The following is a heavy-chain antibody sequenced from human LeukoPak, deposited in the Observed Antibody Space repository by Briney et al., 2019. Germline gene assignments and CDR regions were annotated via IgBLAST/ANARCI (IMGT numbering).Heavy chain of an antibody. CDR1: GFTFSSYS. CDR2: ISSSSSTI. J-gene: IGHJ6*02. D-gene: IGHD3-22*01. CDR3: ARRPYSDTSGRLSDV. Sequence: TGGSLRLSCAASGFTFSSYSMNWVRQAPGKGLEWVSYISSSSSTIYYADSVKGRFTISRDNAKNSLYLQMNSLRDEDTAVYYCARRPYSDTSGRLSDVWGQGTTVTVSS. V-gene: IGHV3-48*02.